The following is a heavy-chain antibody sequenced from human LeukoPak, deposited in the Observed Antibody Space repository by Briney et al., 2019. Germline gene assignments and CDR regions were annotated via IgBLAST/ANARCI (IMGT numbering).Heavy chain of an antibody. CDR1: GGSISSYY. V-gene: IGHV4-59*08. J-gene: IGHJ4*02. CDR2: LYYRGST. CDR3: ARVEYYHDSYAYDY. D-gene: IGHD3-22*01. Sequence: PSESLSLTCTVSGGSISSYYWSWIRQPPGKGLEWIGFLYYRGSTYYNPSLESRVTISVDASKNQFSLKLSSVTAADTAVYYCARVEYYHDSYAYDYWGQGTLVTVSS.